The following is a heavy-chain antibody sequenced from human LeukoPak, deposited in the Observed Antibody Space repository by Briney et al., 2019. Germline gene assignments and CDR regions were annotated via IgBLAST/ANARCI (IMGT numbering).Heavy chain of an antibody. CDR1: GGSISSGDYY. D-gene: IGHD2-8*01. J-gene: IGHJ3*02. V-gene: IGHV4-30-4*08. CDR2: IYYSGST. CDR3: ARQIPPPIVPSGGVLASGAFDI. Sequence: PSETLSLTCTVSGGSISSGDYYWSWIRQPPGKGLEWIGYIYYSGSTYYNPSLKSRVTISVDTSKNQFSLKLSSVTAADTAVYYCARQIPPPIVPSGGVLASGAFDIRGQGTMVTVSS.